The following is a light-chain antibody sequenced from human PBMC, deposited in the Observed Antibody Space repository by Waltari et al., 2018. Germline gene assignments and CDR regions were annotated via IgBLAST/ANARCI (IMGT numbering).Light chain of an antibody. Sequence: DIVMTQSPLSLPVTPGEPASISCRASQSLLYSLGYNSVDWYLQKPGQSPHLLIYLGSNRASGVPDRFSGSGSGTDFTLKISSVEAEDVGVYYCMQALQTPFTFGPGTRVDVK. CDR2: LGS. J-gene: IGKJ3*01. CDR1: QSLLYSLGYNS. CDR3: MQALQTPFT. V-gene: IGKV2-28*01.